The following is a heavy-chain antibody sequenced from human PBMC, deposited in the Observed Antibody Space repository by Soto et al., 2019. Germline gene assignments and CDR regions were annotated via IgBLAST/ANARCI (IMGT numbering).Heavy chain of an antibody. CDR2: ISSSSSYI. CDR1: GFTFGSYS. J-gene: IGHJ3*02. V-gene: IGHV3-21*01. D-gene: IGHD3-22*01. CDR3: ARERATYYYDSSGYYYSAFDI. Sequence: EVQLVESGGGLVKPGGSLRLSCAASGFTFGSYSMNWVRQAPGKGLEWVSSISSSSSYIYYADSVKGRFTISRDNAKNSLYLQMNSLRAEDTAVYYCARERATYYYDSSGYYYSAFDIWGQGTMVTVSS.